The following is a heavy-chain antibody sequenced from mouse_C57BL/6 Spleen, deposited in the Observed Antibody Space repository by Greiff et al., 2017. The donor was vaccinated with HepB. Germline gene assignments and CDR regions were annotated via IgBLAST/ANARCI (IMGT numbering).Heavy chain of an antibody. CDR2: ISYDGSN. CDR3: AGGITTVVATDYAMDY. Sequence: EVQLVESGPGLVKPSQSLSLTCSVTGYSITSGYYWNWIRQFPGNKLEWMGYISYDGSNNYNPSLKNRISITRDTSKNQFFLKLNSVTTEDTATYYCAGGITTVVATDYAMDYWGQGTSVTVSS. V-gene: IGHV3-6*01. J-gene: IGHJ4*01. D-gene: IGHD1-1*01. CDR1: GYSITSGYY.